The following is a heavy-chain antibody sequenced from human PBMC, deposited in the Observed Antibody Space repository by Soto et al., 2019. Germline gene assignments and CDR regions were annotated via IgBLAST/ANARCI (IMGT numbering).Heavy chain of an antibody. Sequence: ASVKVSCKDSGYTFTGYYMHWVRQAPGQGLEWMGWINPNSGGTNYAQKFQGWVTMTRDTSISTAYMELSRLRSDDTAVYYCARGRYYYDSSGSPPDAFDIWGQGTMVTVSS. CDR3: ARGRYYYDSSGSPPDAFDI. J-gene: IGHJ3*02. CDR1: GYTFTGYY. CDR2: INPNSGGT. V-gene: IGHV1-2*04. D-gene: IGHD3-22*01.